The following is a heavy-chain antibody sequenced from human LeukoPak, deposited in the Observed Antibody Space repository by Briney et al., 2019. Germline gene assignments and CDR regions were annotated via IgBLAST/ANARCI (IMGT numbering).Heavy chain of an antibody. D-gene: IGHD4-11*01. CDR2: ISYDGSNK. Sequence: GGSLRLSCADSGFAFTSHMHWVGQAPGEGLEWVAAISYDGSNKKYGDSVKGRFTISSDNSKNTLYLQMNSLRPEDTAVYYCARQSSVTRSGLDSWGQGTLVTVSS. J-gene: IGHJ4*02. V-gene: IGHV3-30*04. CDR3: ARQSSVTRSGLDS. CDR1: GFAFTSH.